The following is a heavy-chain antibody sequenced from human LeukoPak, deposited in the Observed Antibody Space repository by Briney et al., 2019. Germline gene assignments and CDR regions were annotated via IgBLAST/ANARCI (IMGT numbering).Heavy chain of an antibody. CDR1: GFIFSRDS. CDR3: VRDNPRYCGVIPSNIDDY. V-gene: IGHV3-48*01. D-gene: IGHD2/OR15-2a*01. J-gene: IGHJ4*02. CDR2: INGGGSPI. Sequence: GGPLRLSYAASGFIFSRDSMNWVRRAPGKGLEWDACINGGGSPIYYADSVRGRFTISRDNAKNSLYLQMNSLRAEDTAVYYCVRDNPRYCGVIPSNIDDYWGQGTLVTVSS.